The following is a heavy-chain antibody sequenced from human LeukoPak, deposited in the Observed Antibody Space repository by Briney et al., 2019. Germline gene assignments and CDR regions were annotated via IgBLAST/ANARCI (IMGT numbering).Heavy chain of an antibody. V-gene: IGHV3-74*01. CDR2: INSDGSST. CDR1: GFTFSSYW. CDR3: ARALHYDVMYYFDY. J-gene: IGHJ4*02. Sequence: PGGSLRLSCAASGFTFSSYWMHWFRQAPGKGLVWVSRINSDGSSTTYADSVKGRFTISRDNAKNTLYLQMNSLRAEDTAVYYCARALHYDVMYYFDYWGQGTLVTVSS. D-gene: IGHD3-22*01.